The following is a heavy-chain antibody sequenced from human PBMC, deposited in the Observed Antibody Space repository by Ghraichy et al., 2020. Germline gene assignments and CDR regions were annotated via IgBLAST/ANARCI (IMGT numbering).Heavy chain of an antibody. CDR1: GFTLSSYS. V-gene: IGHV3-48*02. CDR2: ISTSSSTI. Sequence: GGSLRLSCAASGFTLSSYSMNWVRQAPGKGLEWVSYISTSSSTIYYADSVKGRFTISRDNAKNSLYLQMNSLRDEDTAVYYCARAMRIFGVVIWYFDYWGQGTLVTVSS. J-gene: IGHJ4*02. CDR3: ARAMRIFGVVIWYFDY. D-gene: IGHD3-3*01.